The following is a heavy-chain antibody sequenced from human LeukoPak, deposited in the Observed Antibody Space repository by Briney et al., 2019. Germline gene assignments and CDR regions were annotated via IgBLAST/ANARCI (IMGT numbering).Heavy chain of an antibody. CDR1: GGSISSSSYY. CDR2: IYYSGST. CDR3: ARRRSTVTRTWYFDL. J-gene: IGHJ2*01. Sequence: TSETLPLTCTVSGGSISSSSYYWGWIRQPPVKGLEWIGSIYYSGSTYYNPSLKSRVTISVDTSKNQFSLKLSSVTAADTAVYYCARRRSTVTRTWYFDLWGRGTLVTVSS. V-gene: IGHV4-39*01. D-gene: IGHD4-17*01.